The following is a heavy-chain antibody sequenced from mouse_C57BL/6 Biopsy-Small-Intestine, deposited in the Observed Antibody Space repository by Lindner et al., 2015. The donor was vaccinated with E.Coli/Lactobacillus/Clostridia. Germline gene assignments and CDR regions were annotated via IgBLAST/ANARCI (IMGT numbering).Heavy chain of an antibody. CDR3: ARSYYVMDY. CDR2: INPNNGGT. Sequence: VQLQESGPELVKPGAPVKMSCKASGYTFTDYNMHWVKQSHGKSLEWIGYINPNNGGTSYNQKFKGKATLTVNKSSSTAYMELRSLTSEDSAVYYCARSYYVMDYWGQGTSVTVSS. J-gene: IGHJ4*01. CDR1: GYTFTDYN. V-gene: IGHV1-22*01.